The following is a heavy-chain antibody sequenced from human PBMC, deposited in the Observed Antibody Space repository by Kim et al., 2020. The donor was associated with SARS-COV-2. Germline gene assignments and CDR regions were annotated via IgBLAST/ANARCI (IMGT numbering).Heavy chain of an antibody. V-gene: IGHV3-23*01. CDR2: ISGGGGGA. Sequence: GGSLRLSCAASGFTFSSYAMSWVRQAPGKGLEWVSTISGGGGGAYSAYSVKGRFTISRDNSKNTLYLQMNSLRAEDTAVYYCAKYGLDFWSGYFHDYWGQGTLVTVSS. D-gene: IGHD3-3*01. CDR1: GFTFSSYA. CDR3: AKYGLDFWSGYFHDY. J-gene: IGHJ4*02.